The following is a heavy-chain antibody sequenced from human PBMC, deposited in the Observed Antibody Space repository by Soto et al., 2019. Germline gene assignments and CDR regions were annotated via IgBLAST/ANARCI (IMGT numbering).Heavy chain of an antibody. CDR1: GGTFSSYT. V-gene: IGHV1-69*02. J-gene: IGHJ4*02. D-gene: IGHD5-12*01. CDR2: IIPILGIA. Sequence: SVKVSCKASGGTFSSYTISWVRQDPGQGLEWMGRIIPILGIANYAQKFQGRVTITADKSTSTAYMELSSLRSEDTAVYYCAASGYRRQIDYWGQGTLVTVSS. CDR3: AASGYRRQIDY.